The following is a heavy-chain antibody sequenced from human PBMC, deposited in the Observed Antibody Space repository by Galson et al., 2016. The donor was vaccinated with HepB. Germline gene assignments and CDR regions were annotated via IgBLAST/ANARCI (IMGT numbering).Heavy chain of an antibody. CDR1: GFTVSNNY. CDR2: IYSGGGT. J-gene: IGHJ4*02. CDR3: VKVAMGGPADY. Sequence: SLRLSCAASGFTVSNNYLSWVRQAPGKGLEWVSLIYSGGGTYYADSVKGRFTISRDSSQNTLYLQMNSLRVEDTAVYFCVKVAMGGPADYWGQGTLVTVSS. D-gene: IGHD5-24*01. V-gene: IGHV3-53*01.